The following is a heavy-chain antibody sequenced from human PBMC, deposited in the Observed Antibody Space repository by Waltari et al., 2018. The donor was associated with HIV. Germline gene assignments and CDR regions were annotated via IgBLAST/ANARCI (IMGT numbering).Heavy chain of an antibody. CDR1: FSSYW. CDR2: IKQDGSEK. J-gene: IGHJ4*02. V-gene: IGHV3-7*01. D-gene: IGHD2-15*01. CDR3: ASLYCSGGSCYDY. Sequence: FSSYWMTWVRQAPGKGLEWVANIKQDGSEKYYADSVKGRFTISRDNAKNSLYLQMNSLRAEDTAVYYCASLYCSGGSCYDYWGQGTLVTVSS.